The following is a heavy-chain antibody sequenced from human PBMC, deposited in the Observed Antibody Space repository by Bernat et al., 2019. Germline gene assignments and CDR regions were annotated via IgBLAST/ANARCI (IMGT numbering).Heavy chain of an antibody. D-gene: IGHD3-3*01. Sequence: EVQLVESGGGLVKPGGSLRLSCAASGFTFSSYSMNWVRQAPGKGLEWVSYISSSSSYIYYADSVKGRFTISRDNDKNSLYLQKSSLRAEDTAVYYCARGTPRPNYDFWSGYPTYIGYWGQGTLVTVAS. V-gene: IGHV3-21*05. CDR1: GFTFSSYS. CDR2: ISSSSSYI. CDR3: ARGTPRPNYDFWSGYPTYIGY. J-gene: IGHJ4*02.